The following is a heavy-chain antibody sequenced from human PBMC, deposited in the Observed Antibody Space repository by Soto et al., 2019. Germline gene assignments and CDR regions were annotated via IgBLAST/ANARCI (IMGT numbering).Heavy chain of an antibody. Sequence: XXTLSLTCAVYGGSFSGYYWXWIRQPPGTGLEWIGEINHSGSTNYNPSLKSRVTISVDTSKNQFSLKLTYVTAADTAVYYCARDKITGLFDYWGQGTLVTVSS. CDR1: GGSFSGYY. D-gene: IGHD2-8*02. CDR2: INHSGST. CDR3: ARDKITGLFDY. V-gene: IGHV4-34*01. J-gene: IGHJ4*02.